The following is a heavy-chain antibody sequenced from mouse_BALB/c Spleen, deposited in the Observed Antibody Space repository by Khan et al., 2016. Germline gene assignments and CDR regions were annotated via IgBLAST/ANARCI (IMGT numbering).Heavy chain of an antibody. Sequence: EVQLQESGPGLVKPSQSLSLTCTVTGYSTTSDYAWNWIRQFPGNKLEWMGYISYSGSTSYNPSLKSRTSITRDTSKNQFFLQLNSVTTADTAPYYWASYEDYDFDYWGQGTTLTVSS. J-gene: IGHJ2*01. V-gene: IGHV3-2*02. D-gene: IGHD2-4*01. CDR3: ASYEDYDFDY. CDR2: ISYSGST. CDR1: GYSTTSDYA.